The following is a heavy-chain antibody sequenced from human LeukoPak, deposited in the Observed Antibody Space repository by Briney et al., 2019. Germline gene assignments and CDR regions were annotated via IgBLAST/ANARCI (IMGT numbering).Heavy chain of an antibody. V-gene: IGHV3-21*01. J-gene: IGHJ6*03. CDR1: GFTFSSHN. D-gene: IGHD3-10*01. CDR2: ISSSSSYI. Sequence: GSLRLSCAASGFTFSSHNMNWVRQAPGKGLEWVSSISSSSSYIYYADSVKGRFTISRDNAKKSLYLQMNSLRAEDTAVYYCARSELGYNYYYMDVWGKGTTVTISS. CDR3: ARSELGYNYYYMDV.